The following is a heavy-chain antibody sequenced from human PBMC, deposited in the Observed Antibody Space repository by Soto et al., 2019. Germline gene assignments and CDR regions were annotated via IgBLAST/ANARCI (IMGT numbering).Heavy chain of an antibody. D-gene: IGHD3-22*01. J-gene: IGHJ4*02. V-gene: IGHV1-69*13. CDR3: ASDRTYYYDSSGYLLDY. CDR1: GGTFSSYA. Sequence: ASVKVSCKASGGTFSSYAISWVRQAPGQGLEWMGGIIPIFGTANYAQKFQGRVTITADESTSTAYMELSSLRSEDTAVYYCASDRTYYYDSSGYLLDYWGQGTLVTVSS. CDR2: IIPIFGTA.